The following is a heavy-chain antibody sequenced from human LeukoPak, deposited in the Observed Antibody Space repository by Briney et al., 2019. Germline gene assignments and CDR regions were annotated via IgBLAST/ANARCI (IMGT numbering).Heavy chain of an antibody. D-gene: IGHD3-22*01. Sequence: SETLSLTCTVSGGSMSSYYWSWIRQPPGKGLEYIGYIYYNGSTNYNPSLKSRVTISVDTSKNQFSLKLNSVTAADTAVYYCARETDYYDSSGYNYYYYMDVWGKGTTVTVSS. V-gene: IGHV4-59*01. CDR2: IYYNGST. J-gene: IGHJ6*03. CDR1: GGSMSSYY. CDR3: ARETDYYDSSGYNYYYYMDV.